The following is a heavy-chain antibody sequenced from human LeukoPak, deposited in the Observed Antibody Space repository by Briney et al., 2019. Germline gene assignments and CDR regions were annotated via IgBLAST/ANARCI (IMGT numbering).Heavy chain of an antibody. D-gene: IGHD1-26*01. CDR2: IYYSGST. Sequence: KSSETLPLTCTVSGGSISSYYWSWIRQPPGKGLEWIGYIYYSGSTNYNPSLKSRVTISVDTSKNQFSLKLSSVTAADTAVYYCARGGDSGSYYLYWGQGTLVTVSS. V-gene: IGHV4-59*01. CDR3: ARGGDSGSYYLY. CDR1: GGSISSYY. J-gene: IGHJ4*02.